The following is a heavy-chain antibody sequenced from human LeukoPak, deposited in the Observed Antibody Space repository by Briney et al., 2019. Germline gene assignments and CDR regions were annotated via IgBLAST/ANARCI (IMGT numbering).Heavy chain of an antibody. Sequence: SENLSLTCTVSGGSISSSSHYWGWIRQPPGKGLEWIGSIYYSGSTYYNPSLKSRVTISVDTSKKQFSLKLSSVTAADTSVYYCARQKSGSYGLFDYWGQGTLVTVSS. J-gene: IGHJ4*02. D-gene: IGHD1-26*01. CDR1: GGSISSSSHY. CDR2: IYYSGST. V-gene: IGHV4-39*01. CDR3: ARQKSGSYGLFDY.